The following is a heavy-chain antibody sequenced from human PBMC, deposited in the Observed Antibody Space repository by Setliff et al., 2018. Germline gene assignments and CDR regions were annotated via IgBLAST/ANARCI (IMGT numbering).Heavy chain of an antibody. Sequence: ASVKVSCKASGYTFTSYGITWVRQAPGQGLEWMGWISAYNGNTNYAPNLQGRLTMTTDTSTSTAYMELWSLRSYDTAVYYWARDGSSGNFDASDIWGQGTMVTVAS. CDR1: GYTFTSYG. CDR3: ARDGSSGNFDASDI. D-gene: IGHD3-10*01. V-gene: IGHV1-18*01. J-gene: IGHJ3*02. CDR2: ISAYNGNT.